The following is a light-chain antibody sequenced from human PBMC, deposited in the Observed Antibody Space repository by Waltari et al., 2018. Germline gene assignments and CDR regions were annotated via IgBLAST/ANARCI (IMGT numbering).Light chain of an antibody. CDR1: SSDVGGYNY. J-gene: IGLJ2*01. CDR2: DVS. CDR3: SSYISSDTLEL. V-gene: IGLV2-14*03. Sequence: QSALTQPASVSGSPGQSITISCTGTSSDVGGYNYVSWYQQHPGKAPKLIIFDVSNRPSGASSRFSGSKSGNTASLTISGLQAQDEADYYCSSYISSDTLELFGGGTSLTVL.